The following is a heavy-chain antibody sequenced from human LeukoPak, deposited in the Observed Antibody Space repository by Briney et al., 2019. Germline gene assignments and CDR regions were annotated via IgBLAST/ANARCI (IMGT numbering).Heavy chain of an antibody. CDR1: GFSFSRYW. D-gene: IGHD3-10*01. CDR2: IKGDGNEK. CDR3: AKEGAYPIITYDS. Sequence: GGSLRLSCAASGFSFSRYWMNWVRQAPGTGLEWVANIKGDGNEKNYVDSVKGRFSISRDNARNSLYLQMDSLRAEDTAVYYCAKEGAYPIITYDSWGQGALVTVSS. V-gene: IGHV3-7*01. J-gene: IGHJ5*01.